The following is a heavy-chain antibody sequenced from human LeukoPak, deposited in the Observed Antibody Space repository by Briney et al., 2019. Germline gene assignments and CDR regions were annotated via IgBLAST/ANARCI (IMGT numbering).Heavy chain of an antibody. D-gene: IGHD3-22*01. J-gene: IGHJ6*02. CDR1: GFTFSDYY. Sequence: PGGSLRLSCAASGFTFSDYYMSWIRQAPVKGLEWVSYISSSGSTIYYADSVKGRFTISRDNAKNSLYLQMNSLRAEDTAVYYCARYYYDSSGYYYGMDVWGQGTTVTVSS. V-gene: IGHV3-11*01. CDR2: ISSSGSTI. CDR3: ARYYYDSSGYYYGMDV.